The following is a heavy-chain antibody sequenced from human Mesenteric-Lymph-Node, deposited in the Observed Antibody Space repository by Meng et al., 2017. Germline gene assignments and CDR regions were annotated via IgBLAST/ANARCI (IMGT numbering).Heavy chain of an antibody. CDR1: GFTFSSYA. J-gene: IGHJ4*02. CDR3: ARGFCSGSTCYSGDF. V-gene: IGHV3-30*07. CDR2: ISYDGSNK. Sequence: GESLKISCAASGFTFSSYAMHWVRQAPGKGLEWVAVISYDGSNKYYADSVKGRFTISRDSSKNTLYLQMNSLKSEDTAVYYCARGFCSGSTCYSGDFWGQGTLVTVSS. D-gene: IGHD2-15*01.